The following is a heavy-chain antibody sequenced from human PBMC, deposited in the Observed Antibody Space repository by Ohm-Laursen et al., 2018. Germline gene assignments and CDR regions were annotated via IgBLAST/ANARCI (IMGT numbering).Heavy chain of an antibody. V-gene: IGHV4-61*01. CDR2: IYYSGST. D-gene: IGHD2-21*01. J-gene: IGHJ5*02. CDR3: ARVWFPERFDP. Sequence: SDTLSLTCTVSGGSVSSGIYYWGWIRQPPGKGPEWIAYIYYSGSTNYNPPLKSRLTISVDTSKNQFSLKLSSVTAADTAVYYCARVWFPERFDPWGQGTLVTVSS. CDR1: GGSVSSGIYY.